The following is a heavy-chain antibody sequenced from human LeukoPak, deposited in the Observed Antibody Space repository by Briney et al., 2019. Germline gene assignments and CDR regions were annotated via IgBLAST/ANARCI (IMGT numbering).Heavy chain of an antibody. CDR2: IIPIFGTA. D-gene: IGHD6-13*01. CDR1: GGTFSSYA. Sequence: SVKVSCKASGGTFSSYAISWVRQAPEQGLKWMGGIIPIFGTANYAQKFQGRVTITADESTSTAYMELSSLRSEDTAVYYCARHFGPRNSSPLDYWGQGTLVTVSS. CDR3: ARHFGPRNSSPLDY. J-gene: IGHJ4*02. V-gene: IGHV1-69*13.